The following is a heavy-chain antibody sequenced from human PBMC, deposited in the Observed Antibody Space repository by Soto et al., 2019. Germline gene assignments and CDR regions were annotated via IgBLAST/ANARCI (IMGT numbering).Heavy chain of an antibody. CDR2: ISYDGSNK. J-gene: IGHJ4*02. Sequence: QVQLVESGGGVVQPGRSLRLSCAASGFTFSSYAMHWVRQAPGKGLEWVAVISYDGSNKYYADSVKGRFTISRDNSKNTLFLQLISLRAEDTAVYYCAGDLTDIGATIDYWGQGTLVTVSS. CDR1: GFTFSSYA. D-gene: IGHD5-12*01. CDR3: AGDLTDIGATIDY. V-gene: IGHV3-30-3*01.